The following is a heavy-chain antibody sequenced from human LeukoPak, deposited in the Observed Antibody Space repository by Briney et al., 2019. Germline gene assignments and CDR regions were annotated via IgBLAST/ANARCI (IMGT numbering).Heavy chain of an antibody. CDR2: IIPIFGTA. V-gene: IGHV1-69*05. J-gene: IGHJ3*02. CDR3: ARDWGTLVPVAIRLVSDAFDI. Sequence: GASVKVSCKASGGTFSSYAISWVRQAPGQGLEWMGGIIPIFGTANYAQKFQGRVTITTDESTSTAYMELSSLRSEDTAVYYCARDWGTLVPVAIRLVSDAFDIWGQGTMVTVSS. CDR1: GGTFSSYA. D-gene: IGHD2-2*01.